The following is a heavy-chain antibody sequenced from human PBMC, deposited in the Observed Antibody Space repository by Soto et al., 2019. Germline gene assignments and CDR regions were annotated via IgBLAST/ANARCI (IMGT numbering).Heavy chain of an antibody. D-gene: IGHD3-3*01. CDR2: IYYSGTT. CDR1: GGSITNTSYY. V-gene: IGHV4-39*01. Sequence: QLQLQESGPGLVKPSETLSLTCTVSGGSITNTSYYWGWIRQPPRKGLERMGSIYYSGTTYNNPSLKSRVTMSIDTSKNQFSLKLSSVTAADTAVYYCASDRLTKYGEGHLYYFDYWGQGALVTVSS. J-gene: IGHJ4*02. CDR3: ASDRLTKYGEGHLYYFDY.